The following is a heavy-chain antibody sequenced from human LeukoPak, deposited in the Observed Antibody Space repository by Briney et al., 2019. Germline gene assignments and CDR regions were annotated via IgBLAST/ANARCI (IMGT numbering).Heavy chain of an antibody. J-gene: IGHJ4*02. CDR1: GGSFSGYY. V-gene: IGHV4-34*01. Sequence: SETLSLTCAVYGGSFSGYYWSWIRQPPGKGLEWIGEINHSGSTNYNPSLKSRVTISVDTSKNQFSLKLSSVTAADTAVYYCARGENYWGQGTLVTVSP. CDR2: INHSGST. CDR3: ARGENY.